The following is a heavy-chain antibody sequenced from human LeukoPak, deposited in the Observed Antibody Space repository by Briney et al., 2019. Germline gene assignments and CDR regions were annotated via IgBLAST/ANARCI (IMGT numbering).Heavy chain of an antibody. V-gene: IGHV3-21*01. CDR2: ISSSSSYI. Sequence: GSLRLSCAASGFTFSSYSMNWVRQAPGKGLEWVSSISSSSSYIYYADSVKGRFTISRDNAKNSLYLQMNSLRAEDTAVYYCARATVLGAHYFDYWGQGTLVTVSS. CDR1: GFTFSSYS. CDR3: ARATVLGAHYFDY. D-gene: IGHD4-17*01. J-gene: IGHJ4*02.